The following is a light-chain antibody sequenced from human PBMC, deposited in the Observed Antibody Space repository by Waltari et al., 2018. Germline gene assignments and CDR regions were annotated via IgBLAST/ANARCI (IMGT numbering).Light chain of an antibody. CDR1: GSNIGAGYD. J-gene: IGLJ2*01. CDR3: QSYDPSLGVV. CDR2: GVN. Sequence: QSVLTQPPSVSGAPGQRVSISCTGSGSNIGAGYDVHWYQQLPGKAPKLLIYGVNTRPLGVPDRFSGSLSRTSAYLAIAGLQADDEADYYCQSYDPSLGVVFGGGTRLTVL. V-gene: IGLV1-40*01.